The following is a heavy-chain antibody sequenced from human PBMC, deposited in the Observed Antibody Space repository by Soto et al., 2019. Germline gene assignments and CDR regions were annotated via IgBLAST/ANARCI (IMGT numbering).Heavy chain of an antibody. Sequence: ASVKVSCKASGYTFSSYGISWVRQAPGQGLQWVGWISAYTGNTNYAQKLQGRVTMTRDTSTTTAYMELRSLRSDDTAVYYCARSLGSSSWYDYWGQGTLVTVSS. CDR1: GYTFSSYG. CDR2: ISAYTGNT. V-gene: IGHV1-18*01. D-gene: IGHD6-13*01. J-gene: IGHJ4*02. CDR3: ARSLGSSSWYDY.